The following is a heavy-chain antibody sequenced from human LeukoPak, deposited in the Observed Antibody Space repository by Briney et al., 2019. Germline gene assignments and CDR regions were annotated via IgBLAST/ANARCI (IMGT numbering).Heavy chain of an antibody. D-gene: IGHD3-3*01. CDR2: IYYSGST. J-gene: IGHJ4*02. V-gene: IGHV4-59*01. CDR1: GGSISSYY. Sequence: SETLSLTCTVSGGSISSYYWCWIRQPPGKGLEWIGYIYYSGSTNYNPSLKSRVTISVDTSKNQFSLKLSSVTAADTAVYYCARAYYDFWSGQDYYFVYWGQGTLVTVSS. CDR3: ARAYYDFWSGQDYYFVY.